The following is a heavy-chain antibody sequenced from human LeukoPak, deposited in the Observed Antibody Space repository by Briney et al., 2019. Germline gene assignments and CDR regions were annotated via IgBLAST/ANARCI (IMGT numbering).Heavy chain of an antibody. Sequence: TSETLSLTCTVSGGSISSYSWSWIRQPPGKGLEWIGEINHSGSTNYNPSLKSRVTISVDTSKNQFSLKLSSVTAADTAVYYCARRRILYSSSWYRGWFDPWGQGTLVTVSS. CDR1: GGSISSYS. CDR2: INHSGST. D-gene: IGHD6-13*01. V-gene: IGHV4-34*01. CDR3: ARRRILYSSSWYRGWFDP. J-gene: IGHJ5*02.